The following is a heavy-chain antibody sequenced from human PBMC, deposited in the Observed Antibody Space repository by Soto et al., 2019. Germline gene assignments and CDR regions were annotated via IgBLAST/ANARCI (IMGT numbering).Heavy chain of an antibody. CDR2: IYYSGST. J-gene: IGHJ6*02. CDR3: TRGLLDYGSGSYYNYYYGMDV. V-gene: IGHV4-59*01. D-gene: IGHD3-10*01. CDR1: GGSISSYY. Sequence: SETLSLTCTVSGGSISSYYWSWIRQPPGKGLEWIGYIYYSGSTNYNPSLKSRVTISVDTSKNQFSLKLSSVTAADTAVYYCTRGLLDYGSGSYYNYYYGMDVCGQGPTVTVYS.